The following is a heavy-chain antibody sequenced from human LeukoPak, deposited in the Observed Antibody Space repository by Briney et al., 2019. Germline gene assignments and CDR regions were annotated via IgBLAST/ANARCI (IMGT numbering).Heavy chain of an antibody. V-gene: IGHV3-23*01. D-gene: IGHD6-13*01. CDR3: AKAFGGYSSSWYFDY. CDR1: GFTFSSYA. Sequence: PGGSLRLSCAASGFTFSSYAMSWVRQAPGKGLEWVSAISGSGGSTYYADSVKGRFTISRDNSKNTLYLQMNSLRAEDTAVYYCAKAFGGYSSSWYFDYWGQGTLVTVSS. J-gene: IGHJ4*02. CDR2: ISGSGGST.